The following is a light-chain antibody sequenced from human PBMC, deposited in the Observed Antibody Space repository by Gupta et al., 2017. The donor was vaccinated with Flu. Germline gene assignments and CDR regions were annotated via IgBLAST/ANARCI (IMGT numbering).Light chain of an antibody. CDR2: GAS. V-gene: IGKV3-20*01. CDR1: QTLRSSD. Sequence: PGERATLSCRASQTLRSSDLGWYQQKPGQSPRFLIYGASNRASGVPDRFSDSGSGTDFTLTINELEPEDFAVYCCQQDGSSPRTFGQGTKVEVK. CDR3: QQDGSSPRT. J-gene: IGKJ1*01.